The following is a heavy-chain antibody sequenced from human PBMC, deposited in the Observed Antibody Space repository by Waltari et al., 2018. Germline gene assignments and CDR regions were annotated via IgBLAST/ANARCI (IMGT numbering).Heavy chain of an antibody. CDR1: GSSISSGYY. CDR3: ARSIAVAGTDY. Sequence: QVQLQESGPGLVTPSETLSLTCAVSGSSISSGYYWGWTRQPPGKGLEWIGSIYHSGSTYYNPSLKSRVTISVDTSKNQFSLKLSSVTAADTAVYYCARSIAVAGTDYWGQGTLVTVSS. CDR2: IYHSGST. D-gene: IGHD6-19*01. J-gene: IGHJ4*02. V-gene: IGHV4-38-2*01.